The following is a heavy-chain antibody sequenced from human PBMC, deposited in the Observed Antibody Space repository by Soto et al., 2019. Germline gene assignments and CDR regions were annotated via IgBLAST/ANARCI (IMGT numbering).Heavy chain of an antibody. CDR2: IYSGGST. J-gene: IGHJ3*02. CDR3: ARERPYVTVTTGAIYGNAFDI. V-gene: IGHV3-66*01. Sequence: HPGGSLRLSCAASGFTVSSNYMSWVRQAPGKGLEWVSVIYSGGSTYYADSVKGRFTISRDNSKNTLYLQMNSLRAEDTAVYYCARERPYVTVTTGAIYGNAFDIWGQGTMVTVSS. D-gene: IGHD4-17*01. CDR1: GFTVSSNY.